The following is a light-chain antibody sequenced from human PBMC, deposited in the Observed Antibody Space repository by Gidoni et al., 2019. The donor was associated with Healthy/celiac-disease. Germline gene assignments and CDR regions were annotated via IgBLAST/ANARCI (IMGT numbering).Light chain of an antibody. CDR2: KAS. J-gene: IGKJ4*01. CDR3: QQYNSYPLT. Sequence: IQMTQSPSTLSASVGDRVTITCRASQSISSWFAWYQQKPGKAPKLLIYKASSLESGVPSRFSGSGSGTEFTLTISSLQPDDFATYYCQQYNSYPLTCGGGTKVEIK. V-gene: IGKV1-5*03. CDR1: QSISSW.